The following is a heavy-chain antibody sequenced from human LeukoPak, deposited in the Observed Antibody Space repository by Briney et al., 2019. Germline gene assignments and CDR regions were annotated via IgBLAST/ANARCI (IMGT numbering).Heavy chain of an antibody. D-gene: IGHD1-26*01. Sequence: SETLSLTCTVSGGSISSYYWSWIRQPPGKGLEWIGYIYYSGSTNYNPSLKSRVTISVDTSKNQFSLKLSSVTAADTAVYYCARDVNSGSYHDAFDIWGQGTMVTVSS. CDR3: ARDVNSGSYHDAFDI. CDR2: IYYSGST. CDR1: GGSISSYY. J-gene: IGHJ3*02. V-gene: IGHV4-59*01.